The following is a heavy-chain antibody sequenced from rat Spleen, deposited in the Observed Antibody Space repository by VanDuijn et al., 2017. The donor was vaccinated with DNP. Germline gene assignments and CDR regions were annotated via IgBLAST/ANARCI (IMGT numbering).Heavy chain of an antibody. CDR3: ARPHITGIPFDY. J-gene: IGHJ2*01. D-gene: IGHD1-7*01. CDR1: GFSFRDYD. CDR2: ISPSGGNT. V-gene: IGHV5-25*01. Sequence: EVQLVESGGGLVQPGRSLRLSCVASGFSFRDYDMAWVRQAPTKGLEWVASISPSGGNTYYRDSVKGRFTISRDNAKSTLYLQMDSLRSEDTATYYCARPHITGIPFDYWGQGVMVTVSS.